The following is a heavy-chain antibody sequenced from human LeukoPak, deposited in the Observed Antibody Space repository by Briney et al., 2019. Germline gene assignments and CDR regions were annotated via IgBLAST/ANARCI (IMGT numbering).Heavy chain of an antibody. J-gene: IGHJ5*02. D-gene: IGHD6-13*01. V-gene: IGHV3-23*01. CDR1: GFTFSSYG. CDR3: AKRRYDTSSLDWFDP. CDR2: ISGTGANT. Sequence: GGSLRLSCAASGFTFSSYGMSWVRQAPGKGLEWVSTISGTGANTYYADSVKGRFTVSRDNSKSTLYLQMNSLRVEDAAVYYCAKRRYDTSSLDWFDPWGQGTLVTVSS.